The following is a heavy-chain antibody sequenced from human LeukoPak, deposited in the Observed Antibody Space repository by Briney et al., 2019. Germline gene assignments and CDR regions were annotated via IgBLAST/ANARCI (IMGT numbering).Heavy chain of an antibody. Sequence: GGSLRLSCAASGFTFSSYAMHLVHQAPGKGLEWVAVISYDGSNKYYADSAKGRFTISRDNFKNTLYLQMNSLRAEDTAVYYCARTRKFDWGQGTLVTVSS. CDR1: GFTFSSYA. J-gene: IGHJ4*02. V-gene: IGHV3-30-3*01. CDR3: ARTRKFD. CDR2: ISYDGSNK. D-gene: IGHD3-16*01.